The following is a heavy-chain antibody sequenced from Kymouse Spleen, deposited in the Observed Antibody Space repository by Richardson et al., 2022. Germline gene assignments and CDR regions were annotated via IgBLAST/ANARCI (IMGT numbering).Heavy chain of an antibody. D-gene: IGHD7-27*02. V-gene: IGHV3-30*18. Sequence: QVQLVESGGGVVQPGRSLRLSCAASGFTFSSYGMHWVRQAPGKGLEWVAVISYDGSNKYYADSVKGRFTISRDNSKNTLYLQMNSLRAEDTAVYYCAKETGEDAFDIWGQGTMVTVSS. CDR3: AKETGEDAFDI. CDR1: GFTFSSYG. J-gene: IGHJ3*02. CDR2: ISYDGSNK.